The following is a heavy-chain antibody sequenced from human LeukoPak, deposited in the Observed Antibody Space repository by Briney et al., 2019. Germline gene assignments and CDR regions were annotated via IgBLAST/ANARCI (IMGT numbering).Heavy chain of an antibody. V-gene: IGHV3-7*01. D-gene: IGHD2-15*01. CDR1: GSTFSTYS. J-gene: IGHJ4*02. CDR2: IKQDGSEK. CDR3: AREVTPYY. Sequence: GGSLRLSCAASGSTFSTYSMNWVRQAPGKGLEWVANIKQDGSEKYYVDSVKGRFTISRDNAKNSLYLQMNSLRAEDTAVYYCAREVTPYYWGQGTLVTVSS.